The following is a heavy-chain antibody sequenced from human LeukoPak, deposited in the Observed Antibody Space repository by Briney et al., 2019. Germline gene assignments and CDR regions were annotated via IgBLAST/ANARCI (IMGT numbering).Heavy chain of an antibody. Sequence: SETLSLTCTVSGGSISSYYWSWIRQPPGKGLEWIGSIYHSGRTYYNPSLKSRVTISVDTSKKQFSLNLSSVTAADTAVYYCATTPREYSSTWYYFDYWGQGILVTVSS. CDR1: GGSISSYY. CDR2: IYHSGRT. J-gene: IGHJ4*02. V-gene: IGHV4-59*04. CDR3: ATTPREYSSTWYYFDY. D-gene: IGHD6-13*01.